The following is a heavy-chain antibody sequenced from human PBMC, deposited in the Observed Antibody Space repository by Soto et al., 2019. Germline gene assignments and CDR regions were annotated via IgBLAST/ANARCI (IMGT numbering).Heavy chain of an antibody. J-gene: IGHJ5*02. V-gene: IGHV1-69*08. Sequence: QVQLVQSGAEVKKPGSSVKVSCKASGGTFSSYTISWVRQAPGQGLEWMGRIIPILGIANYAQKFQGRVTITADKSTSTAYMELSSLRSEDTAVYYCARDRLDYGSGSYDWFDPWGQGTLVTVSS. D-gene: IGHD3-10*01. CDR3: ARDRLDYGSGSYDWFDP. CDR1: GGTFSSYT. CDR2: IIPILGIA.